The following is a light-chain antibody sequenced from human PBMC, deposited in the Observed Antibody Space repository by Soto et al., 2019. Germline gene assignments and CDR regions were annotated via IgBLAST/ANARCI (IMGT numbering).Light chain of an antibody. V-gene: IGLV2-14*01. J-gene: IGLJ2*01. CDR3: KSYRRTGTLV. CDR2: DVS. Sequence: QSALTQPASVSGSPGQSITISCTGTISDVGGHNHVSWYQQHPGKAPKLMIYDVSNRPSGVSNRFSGSKSGNTASLTISGLHVEDEADYYCKSYRRTGTLVFGGGTKLTVL. CDR1: ISDVGGHNH.